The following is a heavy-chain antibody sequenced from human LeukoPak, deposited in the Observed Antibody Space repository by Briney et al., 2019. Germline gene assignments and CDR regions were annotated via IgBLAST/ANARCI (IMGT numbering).Heavy chain of an antibody. J-gene: IGHJ4*02. CDR3: AKTTWYSSSWYSGDY. V-gene: IGHV3-23*01. Sequence: PGGSLRLSCAASGFTFSSYAMSWVRQAPGKGLEWVSAISGSGGSTYYADSVKGRFTISRDNSKNTLYLQMNSLRAEDTAVYYCAKTTWYSSSWYSGDYWGQGTLVTVSS. CDR1: GFTFSSYA. D-gene: IGHD6-13*01. CDR2: ISGSGGST.